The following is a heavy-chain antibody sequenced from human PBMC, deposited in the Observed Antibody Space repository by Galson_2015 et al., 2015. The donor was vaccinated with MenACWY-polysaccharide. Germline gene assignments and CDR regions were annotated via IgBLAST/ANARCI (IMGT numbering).Heavy chain of an antibody. Sequence: SLRLSCAASGFTFNRFSMSWVRQAPMKGLEWVSGIGATGGDRHYADHVKGRFSISRDNSKHKLFLQMNSLRAEDTAIYYCARDRITGDSRCEFVYWGHGILVTVSA. CDR1: GFTFNRFS. CDR3: ARDRITGDSRCEFVY. D-gene: IGHD7-27*01. V-gene: IGHV3-23*01. J-gene: IGHJ4*01. CDR2: IGATGGDR.